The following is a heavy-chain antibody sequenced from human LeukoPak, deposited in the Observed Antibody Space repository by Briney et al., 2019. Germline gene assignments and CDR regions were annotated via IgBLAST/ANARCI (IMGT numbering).Heavy chain of an antibody. CDR3: AREQWLVRGNWFDP. Sequence: GGSLRLSCAASGFTFSSYWMHWVRQAPGKGLVWVSRINSDGSSTSYADSVKGRLTISRDNAKNTLYLQMNSLRAEDTAVYYCAREQWLVRGNWFDPWGQGTLVTVSS. D-gene: IGHD6-19*01. J-gene: IGHJ5*02. CDR1: GFTFSSYW. CDR2: INSDGSST. V-gene: IGHV3-74*01.